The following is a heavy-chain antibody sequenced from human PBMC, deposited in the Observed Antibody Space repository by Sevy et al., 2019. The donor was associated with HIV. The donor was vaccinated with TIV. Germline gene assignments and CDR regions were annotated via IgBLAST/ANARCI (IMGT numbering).Heavy chain of an antibody. V-gene: IGHV1-18*01. CDR2: ISAYNGNT. CDR3: ARDAFSSSGYYYHAEYFQH. J-gene: IGHJ1*01. CDR1: GYTFTSYG. D-gene: IGHD3-22*01. Sequence: ASVKVSCKASGYTFTSYGISWVRQAPGQGLEWMGWISAYNGNTNYAQKLQGRVTMTTDTSTSTAYMELRSLRSDDTAVYYCARDAFSSSGYYYHAEYFQHWGQSTLVTVSS.